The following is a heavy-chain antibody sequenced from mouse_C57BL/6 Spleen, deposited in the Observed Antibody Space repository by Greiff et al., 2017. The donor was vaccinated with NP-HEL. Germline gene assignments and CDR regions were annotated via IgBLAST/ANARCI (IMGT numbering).Heavy chain of an antibody. CDR3: ARALPAYFDY. CDR1: GFTFSSYA. V-gene: IGHV5-4*01. J-gene: IGHJ2*01. D-gene: IGHD2-1*01. CDR2: ISVGGSYT. Sequence: EVQGVESGGGLVKPGGSLKLSCAASGFTFSSYAMSWVRQTPGKRLEWVATISVGGSYTYYPDNVKGRFTITRDNAKNNLYLQLSHLKSEDTAMYYCARALPAYFDYWGQGTTLTVSS.